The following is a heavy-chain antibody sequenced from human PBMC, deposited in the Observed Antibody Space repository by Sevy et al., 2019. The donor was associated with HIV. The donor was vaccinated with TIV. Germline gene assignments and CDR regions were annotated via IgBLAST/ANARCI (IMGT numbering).Heavy chain of an antibody. D-gene: IGHD3-10*01. CDR2: IKKDGSDK. Sequence: GGSLRLSCVASGFTFSNHWMTWVRQAPGKGLEWVANIKKDGSDKFYVDSGKGRFSISRDNAENSLYLKMNNLRVEDTAIYYCAGDRRVEYGGSDYWGQGTQVTVSS. V-gene: IGHV3-7*03. CDR3: AGDRRVEYGGSDY. CDR1: GFTFSNHW. J-gene: IGHJ4*02.